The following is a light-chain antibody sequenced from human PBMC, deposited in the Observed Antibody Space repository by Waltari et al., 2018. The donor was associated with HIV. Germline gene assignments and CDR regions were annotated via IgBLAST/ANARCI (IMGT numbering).Light chain of an antibody. J-gene: IGLJ3*02. CDR1: SSDVGGYNY. CDR2: EVS. Sequence: TISCTGTSSDVGGYNYVSWYQQHPGKAPKLMIFEVSNRPSGVSNRFSGSKSVNTASLTISGLQAEDEADYYCSSYTTRSTPDPNWVFGGGTKLTVL. V-gene: IGLV2-14*01. CDR3: SSYTTRSTPDPNWV.